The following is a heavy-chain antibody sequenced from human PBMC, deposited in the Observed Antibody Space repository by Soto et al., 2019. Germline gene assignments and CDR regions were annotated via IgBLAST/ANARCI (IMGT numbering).Heavy chain of an antibody. V-gene: IGHV1-2*04. CDR3: ARGEGDRSSPDY. CDR1: GYTFTGYY. CDR2: INPNSGGT. D-gene: IGHD6-13*01. Sequence: ASVKVSCKASGYTFTGYYMHWVRQAPGQGLEWMGWINPNSGGTNYAQKFQGWVTMTRETSISTAYMELSRLRSDDTAVYYCARGEGDRSSPDYWGQGTLVTVSS. J-gene: IGHJ4*02.